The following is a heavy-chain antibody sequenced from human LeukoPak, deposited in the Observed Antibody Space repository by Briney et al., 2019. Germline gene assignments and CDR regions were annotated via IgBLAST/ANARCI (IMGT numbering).Heavy chain of an antibody. V-gene: IGHV3-48*04. CDR3: ARETYDFWSGYYFYYYYYYMDV. Sequence: GGSLRLSCAASGFTFSDYSMNWVRQAPGKGLGWISWIGISSGNTKYADSVKGRFTISGDNAKNSLYLQMNSLRAEDTAVYYCARETYDFWSGYYFYYYYYYMDVWGKGTTVTVSS. J-gene: IGHJ6*03. CDR1: GFTFSDYS. D-gene: IGHD3-3*01. CDR2: IGISSGNT.